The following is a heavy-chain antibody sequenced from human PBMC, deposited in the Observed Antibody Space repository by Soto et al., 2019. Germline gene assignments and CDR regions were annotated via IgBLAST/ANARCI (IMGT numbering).Heavy chain of an antibody. CDR1: GGCITSRNYY. D-gene: IGHD3-22*01. CDR2: MYYTGST. V-gene: IGHV4-39*01. CDR3: ARASNYYDSSGFSRNFDY. J-gene: IGHJ4*02. Sequence: PXATLSLTCTVSGGCITSRNYYWGWIRQPPGKGLEWIGTMYYTGSTYYNPSLRSRVTISIDTSKNQFSLKLNSVTAADTAVYYCARASNYYDSSGFSRNFDYWGQGTQVTVPS.